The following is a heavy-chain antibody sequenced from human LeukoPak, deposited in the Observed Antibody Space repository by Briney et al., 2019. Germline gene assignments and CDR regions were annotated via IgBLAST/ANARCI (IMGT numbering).Heavy chain of an antibody. D-gene: IGHD3-22*01. J-gene: IGHJ4*02. V-gene: IGHV4-4*07. Sequence: KPSETLSLTCAVYGGSFSGYYWSWIRQPAGKGLEWIGRIYTSGSTNYNPSLKSRVTMSVDTSKNQFSLKLSSVTAADTAVYYCARDGYYDPADYWGQGTLVTVSS. CDR3: ARDGYYDPADY. CDR1: GGSFSGYY. CDR2: IYTSGST.